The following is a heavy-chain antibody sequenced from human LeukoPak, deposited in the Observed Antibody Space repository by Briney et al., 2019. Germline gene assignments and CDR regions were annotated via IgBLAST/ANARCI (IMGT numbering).Heavy chain of an antibody. V-gene: IGHV4-4*02. J-gene: IGHJ4*02. CDR2: IYHSGST. D-gene: IGHD3-10*01. Sequence: SETLSLTCAVSGGSISSSNWWSWVRQPPGKGREWIGEIYHSGSTNYNPSLKSRVTISVDKSKNQFSLKLSSVTAADTAVYYCARASFKYGSGSYFDYWGQGTLVTVSS. CDR1: GGSISSSNW. CDR3: ARASFKYGSGSYFDY.